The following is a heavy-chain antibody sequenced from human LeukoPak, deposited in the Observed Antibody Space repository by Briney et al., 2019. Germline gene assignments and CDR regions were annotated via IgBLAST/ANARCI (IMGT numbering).Heavy chain of an antibody. CDR2: FDPEDGET. J-gene: IGHJ5*02. CDR3: ATEVGSNNWFDP. V-gene: IGHV1-24*01. D-gene: IGHD1-26*01. CDR1: GYTLTELS. Sequence: ASVKVSCKVSGYTLTELSMHWVRQAPGKGLEWMGGFDPEDGETIYAQKFQGRVTMAEDTSTDTAYMELSSLRSEDTAVYYCATEVGSNNWFDPWGQGTLVTVSS.